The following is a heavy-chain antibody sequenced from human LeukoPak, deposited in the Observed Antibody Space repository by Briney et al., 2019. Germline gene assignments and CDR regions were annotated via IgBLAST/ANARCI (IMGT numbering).Heavy chain of an antibody. CDR3: ATSPMVRGIYQFDY. V-gene: IGHV4-34*01. D-gene: IGHD3-10*01. CDR1: GGSFGDYY. CDR2: VNHAGST. J-gene: IGHJ4*02. Sequence: SETLSLTCTISGGSFGDYYWTWIRQPPGKGLEWIGEVNHAGSTNYNPSLKSRATISVDTSKNQLSLKVTSVTAADTAIYYCATSPMVRGIYQFDYWGQGTLVTVSS.